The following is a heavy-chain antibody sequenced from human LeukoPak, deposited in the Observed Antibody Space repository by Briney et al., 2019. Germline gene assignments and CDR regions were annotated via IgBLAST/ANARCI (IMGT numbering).Heavy chain of an antibody. CDR2: ISGSGGST. Sequence: GGSLSLSCTASRFTFSSYAMTWVRQAPGKGLEWVSGISGSGGSTDYADSVRGRLTISRDNSKNTLFLQMNSLRAEDTAVYYCAKVLNIYHYYGMDVWGQGTTVTVSS. D-gene: IGHD2/OR15-2a*01. J-gene: IGHJ6*02. CDR3: AKVLNIYHYYGMDV. CDR1: RFTFSSYA. V-gene: IGHV3-23*01.